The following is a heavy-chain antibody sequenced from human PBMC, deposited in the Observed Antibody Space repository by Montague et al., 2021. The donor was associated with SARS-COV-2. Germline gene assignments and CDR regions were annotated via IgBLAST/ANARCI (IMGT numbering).Heavy chain of an antibody. D-gene: IGHD3-3*01. J-gene: IGHJ6*02. V-gene: IGHV1-8*01. CDR2: MNPNSGNT. CDR1: GYTFTSYD. CDR3: ARGEVITIFGVVINYYGMDV. Sequence: SVKVSCKASGYTFTSYDINWVRQATGQGLEWMGWMNPNSGNTGYXQKFQGRVTMTRNTSISTAYMELSSLRSEDTAVYYCARGEVITIFGVVINYYGMDVWGQGTTVTVSS.